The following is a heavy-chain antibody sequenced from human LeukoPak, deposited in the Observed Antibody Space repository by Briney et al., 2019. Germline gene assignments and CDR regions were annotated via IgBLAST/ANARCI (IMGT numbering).Heavy chain of an antibody. J-gene: IGHJ6*02. CDR1: GFTFSSSA. CDR3: AKDGPGVASGYGMDV. D-gene: IGHD3-3*01. CDR2: ISASGGST. Sequence: GGSLRLSCAASGFTFSSSAMSWVRQVPGKGLEWVSGISASGGSTYYADSVRGRFTISRDNSKNTLYVQMNSLRDEDTAVYYCAKDGPGVASGYGMDVWGQGTTVTVSS. V-gene: IGHV3-23*01.